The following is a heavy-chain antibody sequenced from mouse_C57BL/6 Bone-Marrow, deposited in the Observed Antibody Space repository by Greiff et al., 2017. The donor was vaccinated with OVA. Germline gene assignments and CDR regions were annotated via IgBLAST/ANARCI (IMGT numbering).Heavy chain of an antibody. D-gene: IGHD1-1*01. Sequence: VKLMESGAELVRPGTSVKMSCKASGYTFTNYWIGWAKQRPGHGLEWIGDIYPGGGYTNYNEKFKGKATLTADKSSSTAYMQFSSLTSEDSAIYYCARKDYYGRGAMDYWGQGTSVTVSS. CDR2: IYPGGGYT. V-gene: IGHV1-63*01. CDR3: ARKDYYGRGAMDY. J-gene: IGHJ4*01. CDR1: GYTFTNYW.